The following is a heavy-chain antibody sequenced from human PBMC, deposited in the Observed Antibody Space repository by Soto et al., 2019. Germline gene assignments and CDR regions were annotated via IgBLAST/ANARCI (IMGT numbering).Heavy chain of an antibody. Sequence: SETLSLTCAVSGGSISSSNWWSWVRQPPGKGLEWIGEIYHSGSTNYNPSLKSRVTISVDTSKNRFSLKLSSVTAADTAVYYCARGVASYFDYWGQGTLVTVSS. V-gene: IGHV4-4*02. J-gene: IGHJ4*02. CDR1: GGSISSSNW. CDR3: ARGVASYFDY. CDR2: IYHSGST.